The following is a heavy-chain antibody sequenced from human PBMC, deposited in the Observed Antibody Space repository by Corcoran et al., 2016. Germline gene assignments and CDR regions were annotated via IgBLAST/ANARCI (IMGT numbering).Heavy chain of an antibody. D-gene: IGHD2-21*01. CDR3: ASENVEIH. CDR2: ISYDGSNK. J-gene: IGHJ4*02. CDR1: GFTFSSYG. Sequence: QVQLVESGGGVVQPGRSLRLSCAASGFTFSSYGIHGVRQAPGKGLEWVAVISYDGSNKYYADSVKGRFTISRDNSKNMLYLQMNSLRAEDTAVYYCASENVEIHWGQGTLVTVSS. V-gene: IGHV3-30*03.